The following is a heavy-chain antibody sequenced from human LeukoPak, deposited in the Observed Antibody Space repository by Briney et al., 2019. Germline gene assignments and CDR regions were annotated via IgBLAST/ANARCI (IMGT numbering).Heavy chain of an antibody. CDR3: ARVGDYGGNQNFDY. D-gene: IGHD4-23*01. Sequence: SETLSLTCTVSGGSISSGDYYWSWIRQPPGKGLEWIGYIYYSGSTYYNPSLKSRVTISVDTSKNQFSLKLSSVTAADAAVYYCARVGDYGGNQNFDYWGHGTLVTVSS. J-gene: IGHJ4*01. V-gene: IGHV4-30-4*01. CDR1: GGSISSGDYY. CDR2: IYYSGST.